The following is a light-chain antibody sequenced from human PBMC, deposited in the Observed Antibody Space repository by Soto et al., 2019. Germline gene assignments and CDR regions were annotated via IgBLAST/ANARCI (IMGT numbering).Light chain of an antibody. Sequence: QSVLTQPPSASGTPGQRVTISGSGSSSNIETNDIYWHQQLPGSAPKLLIYSNDKLPSGVPDRFSASKSGTSASLAISGLRSEEEAEYFCATWDDSLSGVVFGGGTKLTV. V-gene: IGLV1-47*02. CDR1: SSNIETND. J-gene: IGLJ2*01. CDR2: SND. CDR3: ATWDDSLSGVV.